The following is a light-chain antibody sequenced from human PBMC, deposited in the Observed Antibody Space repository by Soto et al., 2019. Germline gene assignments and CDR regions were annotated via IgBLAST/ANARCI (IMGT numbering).Light chain of an antibody. V-gene: IGLV1-44*01. J-gene: IGLJ1*01. CDR3: ATWDDNLDGYV. CDR2: SHN. CDR1: RSNIGSNT. Sequence: QSVLTQPPSASGAPGQRVTISCSGSRSNIGSNTVNWYQQLPGTAPKLLIYSHNQRPSGVPDRFPVSKSGTSASLAISGLQSEDEADYYCATWDDNLDGYVFGTGTKVTVL.